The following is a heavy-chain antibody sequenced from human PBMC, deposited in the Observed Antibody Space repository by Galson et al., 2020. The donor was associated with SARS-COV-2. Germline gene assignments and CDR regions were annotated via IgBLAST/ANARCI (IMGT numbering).Heavy chain of an antibody. CDR2: MGGSGSST. V-gene: IGHV3-23*01. Sequence: GESLKISCAASGFTFSTYALSWARQAPGRGLELVSSMGGSGSSTYNADSVKGRFTISRDNSKNTLYLQLNSVRAEDTAVYFCAKQMATIWDPLDYWGQGTLVTVSS. CDR1: GFTFSTYA. D-gene: IGHD3-16*01. J-gene: IGHJ4*02. CDR3: AKQMATIWDPLDY.